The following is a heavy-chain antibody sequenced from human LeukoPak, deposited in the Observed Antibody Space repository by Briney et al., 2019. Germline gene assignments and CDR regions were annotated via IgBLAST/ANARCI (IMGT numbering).Heavy chain of an antibody. J-gene: IGHJ4*02. CDR1: GFTFSSYW. CDR2: INPDGNKK. Sequence: PGGSLRLSCAASGFTFSSYWMSWVRQAPGKGLEWVASINPDGNKKYSADSVKGRFTISRDNAENSLYLQMNSLRVEDTAFYYCARDRDSGDYTAAPGDYWGQGTLVTVSS. D-gene: IGHD4-17*01. CDR3: ARDRDSGDYTAAPGDY. V-gene: IGHV3-7*01.